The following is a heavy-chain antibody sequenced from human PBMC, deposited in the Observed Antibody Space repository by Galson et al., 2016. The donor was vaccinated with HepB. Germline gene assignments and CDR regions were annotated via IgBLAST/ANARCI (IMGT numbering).Heavy chain of an antibody. D-gene: IGHD2-21*02. CDR1: GYNFNIYW. V-gene: IGHV5-51*01. CDR3: ARMARAVETAWYFDL. CDR2: IYPGDSDT. Sequence: QSGAEVKKSRESLKISCEGSGYNFNIYWIGWVRQMPGRGLEWMGTIYPGDSDTRYTHSFQGQVTFSADKSTSTAYQQWSSLKASDSAVYYCARMARAVETAWYFDLWGRGTLVTVSS. J-gene: IGHJ2*01.